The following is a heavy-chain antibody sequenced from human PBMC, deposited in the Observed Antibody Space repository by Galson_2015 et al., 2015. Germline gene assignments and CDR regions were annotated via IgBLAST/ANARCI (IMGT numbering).Heavy chain of an antibody. CDR1: GFTFSSYS. CDR2: ISSSSSTI. Sequence: SLRLSCAASGFTFSSYSMNWVRQAPGKGLEWVSYISSSSSTIYYADSVKGRFTISRDNAKNSLYLQMNSLRDEDAAVHYCARDGPYYYDSSGPRPSDAFDIWGQGTMVTVSS. D-gene: IGHD3-22*01. V-gene: IGHV3-48*02. J-gene: IGHJ3*02. CDR3: ARDGPYYYDSSGPRPSDAFDI.